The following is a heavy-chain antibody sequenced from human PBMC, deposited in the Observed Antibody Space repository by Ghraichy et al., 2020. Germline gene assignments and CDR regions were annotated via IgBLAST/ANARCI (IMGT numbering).Heavy chain of an antibody. CDR3: ARAGDYYGSGSYVDY. J-gene: IGHJ4*02. D-gene: IGHD3-10*01. Sequence: GGSLRLSCAASGFTFSSYGMHWVRQAPGKGLEWVAVIWYDGSNKYYADSVKGRFTISRDNSKNTLYLQMNSLRAEDTAVYYCARAGDYYGSGSYVDYWGQGTLVTVSS. CDR1: GFTFSSYG. CDR2: IWYDGSNK. V-gene: IGHV3-33*01.